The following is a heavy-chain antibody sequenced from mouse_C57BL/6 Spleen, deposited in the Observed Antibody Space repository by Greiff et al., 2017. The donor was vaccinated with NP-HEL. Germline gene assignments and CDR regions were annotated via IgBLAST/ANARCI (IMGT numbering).Heavy chain of an antibody. CDR1: GYTFTSYW. J-gene: IGHJ4*01. D-gene: IGHD1-1*01. Sequence: VQLQQPGAELVRPGSSVKLSCKASGYTFTSYWMHWVKQRPLQGLEWIGNIDPSDSETHYNQKFKDKATLTVDKSSSTAYMQLSSLTSEDSAVYYCARVGYGSSYAMDYWGQGTSVTVSS. CDR2: IDPSDSET. CDR3: ARVGYGSSYAMDY. V-gene: IGHV1-52*01.